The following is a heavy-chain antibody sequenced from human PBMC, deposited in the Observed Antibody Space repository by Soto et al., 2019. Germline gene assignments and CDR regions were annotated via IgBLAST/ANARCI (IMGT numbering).Heavy chain of an antibody. V-gene: IGHV4-31*03. CDR1: GGSITSHTHY. D-gene: IGHD4-17*01. CDR3: ATYDYGDLYFDD. CDR2: IYFRGTT. Sequence: QVQLQESGPGLVKPSQTLSLTCTVSGGSITSHTHYWSWIRQHPGKGLEWIGNIYFRGTTYYNPSLESRAIISVDTSKNQFSLRLTSVTAADTAVYFCATYDYGDLYFDDWGQGTLVSVSS. J-gene: IGHJ4*02.